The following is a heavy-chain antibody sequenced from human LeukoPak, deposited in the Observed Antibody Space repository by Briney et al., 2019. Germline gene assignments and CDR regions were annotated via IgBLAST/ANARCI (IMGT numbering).Heavy chain of an antibody. J-gene: IGHJ6*03. V-gene: IGHV1-2*02. CDR1: GYTFTGYY. D-gene: IGHD5-18*01. Sequence: ASVKVSCKASGYTFTGYYMHWVRQAPGQGLEWMGWINPNSGGTNYAQKFQGRVTMTRDTSISTAYMELSRLRSDDTAVYYCARNTARLGYYYYMDVWGKGTTVTVSS. CDR2: INPNSGGT. CDR3: ARNTARLGYYYYMDV.